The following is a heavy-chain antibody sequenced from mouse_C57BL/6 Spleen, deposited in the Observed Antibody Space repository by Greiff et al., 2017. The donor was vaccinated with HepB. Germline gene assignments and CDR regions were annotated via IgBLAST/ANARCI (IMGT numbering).Heavy chain of an antibody. CDR1: GYTFTDYN. CDR3: ARSTTVVRYFDV. Sequence: VHVKQSGPELVKPGASVKIPCKASGYTFTDYNMDWVKQSHGKSLEWIGDINPNNGGTIYNQKFKGKATLTVDKSSSTAYMELRSLTSEDTAVYYCARSTTVVRYFDVWGTGTTVTVSS. D-gene: IGHD1-1*01. V-gene: IGHV1-18*01. CDR2: INPNNGGT. J-gene: IGHJ1*03.